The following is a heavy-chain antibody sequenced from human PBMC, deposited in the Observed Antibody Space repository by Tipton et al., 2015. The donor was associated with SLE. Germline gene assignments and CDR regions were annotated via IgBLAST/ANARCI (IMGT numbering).Heavy chain of an antibody. J-gene: IGHJ6*02. CDR1: GLTFSTYA. CDR3: ARTMKVDLPLFYYYAMDV. V-gene: IGHV3-23*01. D-gene: IGHD3-22*01. Sequence: SLRLSCAASGLTFSTYAVSWVRQAPGKGLEWVSAISGSGDDTYYADSVKGRFTISRDNAKNSLYLQMNSLRAEDTAVYYCARTMKVDLPLFYYYAMDVWGQGTTVTVSS. CDR2: ISGSGDDT.